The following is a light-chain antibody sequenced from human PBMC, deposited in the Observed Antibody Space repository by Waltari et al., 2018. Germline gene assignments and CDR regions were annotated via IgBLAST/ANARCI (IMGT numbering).Light chain of an antibody. J-gene: IGKJ2*02. V-gene: IGKV1-39*01. CDR2: AAS. CDR1: HNIGTF. Sequence: DIQMTQSPVSLSPPVGAKVTTTSRASHNIGTFLIWYQQRPAKAPTVLIYAASTLQRGVPSRFSGSGSGTDFTLTIFSLQPEDFATYFCQQTYSALCCTFGQGTKLEIK. CDR3: QQTYSALCCT.